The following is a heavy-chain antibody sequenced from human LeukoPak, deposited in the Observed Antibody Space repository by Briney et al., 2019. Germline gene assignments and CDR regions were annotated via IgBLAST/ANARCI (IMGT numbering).Heavy chain of an antibody. CDR1: GYTFTGYY. D-gene: IGHD3-9*01. CDR3: ARGGSRRYFDWLLVDY. CDR2: INPNSGGT. V-gene: IGHV1-2*02. J-gene: IGHJ4*02. Sequence: ASVKVSCKASGYTFTGYYMHWVRQAPGQGLEWMGWINPNSGGTNYAQKFQGRVTMTRDTSISTAYMELSRLRSDDTAVYYCARGGSRRYFDWLLVDYWGQGTLVTVSS.